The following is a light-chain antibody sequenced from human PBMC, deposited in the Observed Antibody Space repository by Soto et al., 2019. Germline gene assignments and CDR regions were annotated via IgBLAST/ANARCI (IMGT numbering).Light chain of an antibody. V-gene: IGKV3-20*01. Sequence: EIGWTQSPVPMSLSPGERATLSCMAGQSVSSSYLAWCQQKPGQAPRLLIYGASTRATGIPDRFSGTGSGTDFTLTISRLEPEDFAVYYCQHFGDSPITFGQGTRLEIK. CDR3: QHFGDSPIT. CDR2: GAS. J-gene: IGKJ5*01. CDR1: QSVSSSY.